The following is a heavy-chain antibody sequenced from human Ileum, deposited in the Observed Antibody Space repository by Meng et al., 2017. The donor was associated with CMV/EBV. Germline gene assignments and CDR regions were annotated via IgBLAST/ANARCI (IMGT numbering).Heavy chain of an antibody. D-gene: IGHD1-1*01. Sequence: CAASEFNFSNYAMTWVRQAPGKGLEWVSTIGNSGDNTYYADSVRGRFTISRDNSKNTLYLQMNSLRAEDTAIYYCAKRGGINWSSQDSWGQGTLVTVSS. CDR3: AKRGGINWSSQDS. J-gene: IGHJ4*02. V-gene: IGHV3-23*01. CDR1: EFNFSNYA. CDR2: IGNSGDNT.